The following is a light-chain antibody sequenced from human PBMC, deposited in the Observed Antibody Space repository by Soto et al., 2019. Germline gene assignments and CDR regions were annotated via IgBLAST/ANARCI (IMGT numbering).Light chain of an antibody. CDR1: QSVGSL. Sequence: EIVFADSPATLSGSPGERAXLXCRASQSVGSLVAWYQQRPGQPPRLLIYRASSRATGISGSFSGSGSGTDFTLTISSLQAEDVAVYYCQQYYSTPLTFGGGTKVDIK. CDR2: RAS. V-gene: IGKV3-15*01. J-gene: IGKJ4*01. CDR3: QQYYSTPLT.